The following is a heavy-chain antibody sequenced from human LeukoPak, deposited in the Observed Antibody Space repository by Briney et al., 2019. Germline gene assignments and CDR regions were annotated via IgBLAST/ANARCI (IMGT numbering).Heavy chain of an antibody. D-gene: IGHD3-3*01. CDR3: ARDSTPRLEWSPYYYYYMDV. V-gene: IGHV1-69*04. J-gene: IGHJ6*03. CDR2: IIPILGIT. CDR1: GGTFSSYT. Sequence: ASVKVSCKASGGTFSSYTISWVRQAPGQGLEWMGRIIPILGITNYAQKFQGRVTITADKSTSTASMELSSLRSEDTAVYYCARDSTPRLEWSPYYYYYMDVWGKGTTVTVSS.